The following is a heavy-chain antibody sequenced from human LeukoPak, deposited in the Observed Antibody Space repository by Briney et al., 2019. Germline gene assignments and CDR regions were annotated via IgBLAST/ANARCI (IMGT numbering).Heavy chain of an antibody. CDR2: IRGKALGWTT. D-gene: IGHD3-3*01. Sequence: GGSLRLSCIGSGFTFADYGLSWFRQAPGKGLEWVGFIRGKALGWTTEYAASVKGRFSMSRDDSKNIAYLQMDNLKTEDTAVYYCSTDFWRLGFDYWGQGTMVTVSS. J-gene: IGHJ4*02. CDR3: STDFWRLGFDY. V-gene: IGHV3-49*03. CDR1: GFTFADYG.